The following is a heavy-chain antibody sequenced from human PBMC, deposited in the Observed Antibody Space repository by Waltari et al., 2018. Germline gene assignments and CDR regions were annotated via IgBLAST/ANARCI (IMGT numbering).Heavy chain of an antibody. V-gene: IGHV5-10-1*03. J-gene: IGHJ3*02. CDR3: ARHGYYYDSSSYPDAFDI. CDR1: GYGFITYS. D-gene: IGHD3-22*01. CDR2: IDPSDSYT. Sequence: EVQLVQSGAEVKKPGESLRISCQGSGYGFITYSITWVRQMPGKGLEWMGRIDPSDSYTNYSPSFQGHVTISADKSISTAYLQWSSLKASDTAMYYCARHGYYYDSSSYPDAFDIWGQGTMVTVSS.